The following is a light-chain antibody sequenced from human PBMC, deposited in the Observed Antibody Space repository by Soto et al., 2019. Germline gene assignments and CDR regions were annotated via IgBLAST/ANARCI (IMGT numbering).Light chain of an antibody. CDR1: QSVSSSY. J-gene: IGKJ1*01. CDR3: QQYGSSPRT. V-gene: IGKV3-20*01. Sequence: EIVLTQSPGTLSLSPGERATLSCRASQSVSSSYLAWYQQKPGQAPRLLIYGASSRATGIPDRFSGSGSGTDFTLTIRRMATEDFAVYYCQQYGSSPRTFSQGTKVDIK. CDR2: GAS.